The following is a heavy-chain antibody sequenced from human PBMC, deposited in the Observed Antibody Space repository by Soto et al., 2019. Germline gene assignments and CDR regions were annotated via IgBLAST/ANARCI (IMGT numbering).Heavy chain of an antibody. CDR2: IIPIFGTA. CDR3: ARALDFWSGYWRGGTDV. V-gene: IGHV1-69*12. Sequence: QVQLVQSGAEVKKPGSSVKISCKASGGTFSSYAISWVRQAPGQGLEWMGGIIPIFGTANYAQKFQGRVTITADESTSTAYMELSSLRSEDTAVYYCARALDFWSGYWRGGTDVWGQGTTVTVSS. J-gene: IGHJ6*02. CDR1: GGTFSSYA. D-gene: IGHD3-3*01.